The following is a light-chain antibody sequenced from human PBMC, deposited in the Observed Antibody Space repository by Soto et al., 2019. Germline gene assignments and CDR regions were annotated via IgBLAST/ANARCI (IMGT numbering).Light chain of an antibody. CDR1: QSVSNNY. J-gene: IGKJ3*01. Sequence: EIVLTQSPGTLSLSLGERATLSCRASQSVSNNYLAWYQQKPGQAPRLLISGASNRATGIPDRFSGSGSGTDFTLAISRLEPEDFAVYYCQQYGTSPFTFGPGTKVDIK. V-gene: IGKV3-20*01. CDR2: GAS. CDR3: QQYGTSPFT.